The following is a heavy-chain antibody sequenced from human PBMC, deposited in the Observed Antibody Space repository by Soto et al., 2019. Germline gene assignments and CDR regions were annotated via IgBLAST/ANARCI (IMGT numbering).Heavy chain of an antibody. D-gene: IGHD3-9*01. CDR1: GGSFSGYY. J-gene: IGHJ6*02. CDR2: INHNGST. V-gene: IGHV4-34*01. CDR3: ARVPPHLTGSYGMDV. Sequence: SETLSLTCALYGGSFSGYYWSWIRQPPGKGLEWIGEINHNGSTNYDPSLKSRVTISVDTSKNQFSLKLSSVTAADTAVYYCARVPPHLTGSYGMDVWGQGTTVTVSS.